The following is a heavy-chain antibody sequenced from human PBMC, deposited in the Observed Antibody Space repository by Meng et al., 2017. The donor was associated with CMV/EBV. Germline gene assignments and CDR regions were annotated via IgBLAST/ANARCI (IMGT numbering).Heavy chain of an antibody. J-gene: IGHJ6*02. V-gene: IGHV4-39*07. CDR1: GGSISSSSYY. CDR3: ASYGYSGYYYYYGMDV. CDR2: IYYSGST. D-gene: IGHD5-12*01. Sequence: GSLRLSCTVSGGSISSSSYYWGWIRQPPGKGLEWTGSIYYSGSTYYNPSLKSRVTISVDTSKNQFSLKLSSVTAADTAVYYCASYGYSGYYYYYGMDVWGQGTTVTVSS.